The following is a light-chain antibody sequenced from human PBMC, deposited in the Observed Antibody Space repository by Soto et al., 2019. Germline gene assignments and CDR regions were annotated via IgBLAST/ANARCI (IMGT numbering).Light chain of an antibody. V-gene: IGLV2-11*01. CDR1: SSDFGGYNY. J-gene: IGLJ1*01. Sequence: QSVLAQPRSVSGSPGQSVTISCTGTSSDFGGYNYVSWYQHHPAKAPNPTISDVTERPSGVPDRFSGSKSGNTACLTICGLQAEDEDDYYCCSSAGTFYVFGSGTKVTVL. CDR2: DVT. CDR3: CSSAGTFYV.